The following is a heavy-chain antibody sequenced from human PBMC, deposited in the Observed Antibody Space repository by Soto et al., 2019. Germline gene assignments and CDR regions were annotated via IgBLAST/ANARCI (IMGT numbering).Heavy chain of an antibody. CDR1: GYTFTSYG. J-gene: IGHJ6*02. Sequence: ASVKVSCKASGYTFTSYGISWVRQAPGQGLEWMGWISAHNGNTNYAQKLQGRVTMTTDTSTSTAYMELRSLRSDDTAVYYCARDMAAAGIYYYYYGMDVWGQGTTVTVSS. V-gene: IGHV1-18*01. CDR2: ISAHNGNT. D-gene: IGHD6-13*01. CDR3: ARDMAAAGIYYYYYGMDV.